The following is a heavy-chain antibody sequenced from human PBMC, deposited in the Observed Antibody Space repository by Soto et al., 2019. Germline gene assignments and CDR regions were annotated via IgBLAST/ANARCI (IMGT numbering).Heavy chain of an antibody. CDR2: ISSRSGDI. Sequence: GGSLRLSCEVSGFTFSSYLMIWVRQAPGKGLEWVSSISSRSGDIYYADSVKGRFTISRDNAKNSLYLQMNSLRAEDTAVYYCAKDLYDSSGYSTKNFDYWGQGTLVTVSS. J-gene: IGHJ4*02. CDR3: AKDLYDSSGYSTKNFDY. V-gene: IGHV3-21*04. CDR1: GFTFSSYL. D-gene: IGHD3-22*01.